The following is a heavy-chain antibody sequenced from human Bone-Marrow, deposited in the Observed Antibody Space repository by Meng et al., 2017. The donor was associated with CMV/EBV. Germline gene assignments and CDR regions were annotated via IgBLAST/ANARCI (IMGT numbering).Heavy chain of an antibody. V-gene: IGHV1-69*02. CDR1: GGTFSSYT. CDR3: ARVGAGLSPPFDY. CDR2: IIPILGIA. D-gene: IGHD1-26*01. J-gene: IGHJ4*02. Sequence: SVKVSCKASGGTFSSYTISWVRQAPGQGLEWMGRIIPILGIANYAQKFQGRVTITADKSTSKAYMELSSLRSEDTAVYYCARVGAGLSPPFDYWGQGTLVTVSS.